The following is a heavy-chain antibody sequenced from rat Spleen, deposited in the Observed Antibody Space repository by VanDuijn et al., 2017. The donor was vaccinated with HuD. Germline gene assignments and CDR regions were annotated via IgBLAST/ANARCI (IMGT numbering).Heavy chain of an antibody. CDR2: INTSGTRT. J-gene: IGHJ2*01. CDR1: GFTFSIYY. D-gene: IGHD1-12*03. V-gene: IGHV5-25*01. CDR3: VRHEYYDGYSDY. Sequence: EVQLVESGGGLVQPGRSLKLSCAASGFTFSIYYMAWVRQAPKKGLEWVATINTSGTRTYYPDSVKGRFTISRDNAKSSLYLQMNSLKSEDTATYYCVRHEYYDGYSDYWGQGVMVTVSS.